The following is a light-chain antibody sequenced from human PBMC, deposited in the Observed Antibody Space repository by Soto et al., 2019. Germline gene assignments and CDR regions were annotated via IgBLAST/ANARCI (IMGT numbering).Light chain of an antibody. Sequence: EIVMTQSPATLSVSPGERATLSCRASQSLSSNLAWYQQKPGQAPRLLIYGASTRATGIPARFSGSGSGTEFTLTISSLQSEDFAVYYCQQLNSYLITFGQGTRLEIK. J-gene: IGKJ5*01. CDR3: QQLNSYLIT. CDR1: QSLSSN. CDR2: GAS. V-gene: IGKV3-15*01.